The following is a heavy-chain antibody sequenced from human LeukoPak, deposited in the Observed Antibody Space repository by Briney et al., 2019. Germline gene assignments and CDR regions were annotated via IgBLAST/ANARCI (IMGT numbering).Heavy chain of an antibody. CDR3: AKDMGATGGDNWFDP. J-gene: IGHJ5*02. D-gene: IGHD1-26*01. CDR1: GFTFSSYG. V-gene: IGHV3-30*02. Sequence: PGGSLRLSCAASGFTFSSYGMHWVRQAPGKGLEWVAFIRYDGSNKYYADSVKGRFTISRDNSKNTLYLQMNSLRAEGTAVYYCAKDMGATGGDNWFDPWGQGTLVTVSS. CDR2: IRYDGSNK.